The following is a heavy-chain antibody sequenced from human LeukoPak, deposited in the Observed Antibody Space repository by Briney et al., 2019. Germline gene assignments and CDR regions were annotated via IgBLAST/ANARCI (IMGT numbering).Heavy chain of an antibody. CDR2: IYFSGST. J-gene: IGHJ3*02. V-gene: IGHV4-39*01. CDR1: GGSISSSGFY. CDR3: ARYGRRGLLDAFDI. D-gene: IGHD2-15*01. Sequence: SETLSLTCTVSGGSISSSGFYWGWIRQPPGKGLEWIGNIYFSGSTYYNPSLKSRVTISVDTSKNQFSLKLTSLTAADTAVYYCARYGRRGLLDAFDIWGQGTMVTVSS.